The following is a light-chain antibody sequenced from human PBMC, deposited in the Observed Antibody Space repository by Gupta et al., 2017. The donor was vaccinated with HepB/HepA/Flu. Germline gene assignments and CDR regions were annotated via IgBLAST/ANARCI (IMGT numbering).Light chain of an antibody. J-gene: IGKJ2*01. CDR2: DVS. CDR3: QQYDDLPYT. Sequence: DMQMGQPPSSLSASVGDRVTITCRASQDIRNYLNWYQQKAGKAPKVLIYDVSNLERRVPSRFSGSGSGTDFHLTISSLQPEDIATYFCQQYDDLPYTFGQGTKLEI. CDR1: QDIRNY. V-gene: IGKV1-33*01.